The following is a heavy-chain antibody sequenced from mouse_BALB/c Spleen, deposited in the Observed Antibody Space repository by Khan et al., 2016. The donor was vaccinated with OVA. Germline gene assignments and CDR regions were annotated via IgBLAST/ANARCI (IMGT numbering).Heavy chain of an antibody. CDR3: AKEDYGSNSFDY. V-gene: IGHV2-6-5*01. CDR1: GFSLTDYG. Sequence: QVQLKQSGPGLVAPSQSLSITCTVSGFSLTDYGVSWIRQPPGKGLEWLGTIWGGGSTYYNSALKSRLSISKDNSKSQVFLKMNSLQIDDTAMYYCAKEDYGSNSFDYWGQGTTLTVSA. CDR2: IWGGGST. D-gene: IGHD1-1*01. J-gene: IGHJ2*01.